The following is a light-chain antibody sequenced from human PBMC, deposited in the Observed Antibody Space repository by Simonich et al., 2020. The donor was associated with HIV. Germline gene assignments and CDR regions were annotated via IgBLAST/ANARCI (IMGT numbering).Light chain of an antibody. CDR1: QSLVHSNGYDY. CDR3: MQALQTPLT. J-gene: IGKJ4*01. Sequence: DIVMTRSPLSLPVTPGEPASISCRSSQSLVHSNGYDYLDWYLQKPGQSPHLLIYLGSNRASGVPDRFSGSGSGTDFTLKISRVEAEDVGVYYCMQALQTPLTFGGGTKVEIK. CDR2: LGS. V-gene: IGKV2-28*01.